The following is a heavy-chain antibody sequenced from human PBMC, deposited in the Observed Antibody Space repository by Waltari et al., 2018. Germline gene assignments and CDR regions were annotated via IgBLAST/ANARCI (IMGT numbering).Heavy chain of an antibody. CDR3: ASSRRYYYDSSGLDY. CDR1: GFTFSSYG. CDR2: INSDGSST. Sequence: EVQLVESGGGLVQPGGSMRLSCAAPGFTFSSYGLHWVRQAPGKGLVWVARINSDGSSTSYADSVKGRFTISRDNAKNTLYLQMNSLRAEDTAVYYCASSRRYYYDSSGLDYWGQGTLVTVSS. J-gene: IGHJ4*02. D-gene: IGHD3-22*01. V-gene: IGHV3-74*01.